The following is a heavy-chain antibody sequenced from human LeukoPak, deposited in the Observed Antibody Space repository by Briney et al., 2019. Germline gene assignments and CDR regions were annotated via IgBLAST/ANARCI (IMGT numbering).Heavy chain of an antibody. J-gene: IGHJ4*02. CDR3: ARDRCSGGSCYFL. CDR1: GGSXXSGGYY. D-gene: IGHD2-15*01. V-gene: IGHV4-31*02. Sequence: LSLTXXXXGGSXXSGGYYWSWIRQHPGKGLEWIVYIYYSGSTYYNPSLKSRVTISVDTSKNQFSLKLSSVTAADTAVYYCARDRCSGGSCYFLWGQGTLVTVSS. CDR2: IYYSGST.